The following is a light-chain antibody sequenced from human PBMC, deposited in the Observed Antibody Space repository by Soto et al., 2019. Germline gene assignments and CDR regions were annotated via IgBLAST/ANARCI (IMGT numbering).Light chain of an antibody. Sequence: QSALTQPASVSGSPGQSITISCTGTSSDVGGYKYVSWYQQHPGKAPKLMIYEVSNRPAGVSNRFSGSKSGNTASLTISRLQAEDEADYYCSSFTSRFTFVFGTGTKVTVL. V-gene: IGLV2-14*01. CDR2: EVS. CDR3: SSFTSRFTFV. J-gene: IGLJ1*01. CDR1: SSDVGGYKY.